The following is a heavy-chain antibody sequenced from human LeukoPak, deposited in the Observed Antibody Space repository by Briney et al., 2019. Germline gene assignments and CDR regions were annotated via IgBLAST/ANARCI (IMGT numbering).Heavy chain of an antibody. CDR3: ARDYGGNSGWFDP. CDR2: MNPNSGNT. V-gene: IGHV1-8*01. D-gene: IGHD4-23*01. CDR1: GYTFTSYD. J-gene: IGHJ5*02. Sequence: ASVKVSCKASGYTFTSYDLNWVRQATGQGLEWIGWMNPNSGNTGYAQKFQGRVTLTRSTSISTAYMELRSLTSEDMAVYYCARDYGGNSGWFDPWGQGTLVTVSS.